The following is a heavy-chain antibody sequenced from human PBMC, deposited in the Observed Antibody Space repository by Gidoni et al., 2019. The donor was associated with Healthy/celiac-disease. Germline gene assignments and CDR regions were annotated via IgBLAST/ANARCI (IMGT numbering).Heavy chain of an antibody. CDR3: ARYPRADSGYDFH. D-gene: IGHD5-12*01. Sequence: QLQLQESGPGLVKPSETLSRTCTVSGGSISSSSYYWGWIRQPPGKGLEWIGSIYYSGSTYYNPSLKSRVTISVDTSKNQFSLKLSSVTAADTAVYYCARYPRADSGYDFHWGQGTLVTVSS. J-gene: IGHJ4*02. CDR2: IYYSGST. V-gene: IGHV4-39*01. CDR1: GGSISSSSYY.